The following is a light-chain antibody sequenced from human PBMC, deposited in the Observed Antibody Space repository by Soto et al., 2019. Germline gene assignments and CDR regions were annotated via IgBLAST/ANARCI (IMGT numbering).Light chain of an antibody. CDR3: QQYGSSGT. V-gene: IGKV3-20*01. J-gene: IGKJ1*01. Sequence: EIVFTHSPGTLSLSPCERATLSSRASQSVSNNYLAWYQQKPGQAPRLLIYGASNRATGIPDRFSGSGSGTDFTLTISRLEPEDFAVYYCQQYGSSGTFGQGTKVDIK. CDR1: QSVSNNY. CDR2: GAS.